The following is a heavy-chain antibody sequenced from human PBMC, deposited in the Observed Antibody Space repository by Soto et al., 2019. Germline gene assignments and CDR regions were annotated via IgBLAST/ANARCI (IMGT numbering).Heavy chain of an antibody. CDR1: GASIGGFY. CDR3: VRDGTKTLRDWFDP. J-gene: IGHJ5*02. CDR2: IYATWTT. V-gene: IGHV4-4*07. Sequence: PSETLSLTCTVSGASIGGFYWSWIRKSAGKGLEWIGRIYATWTTDYNPSLKSRVMMSVDTSKKQFTLKLWSMTAADTAVYYRVRDGTKTLRDWFDPWGQGISVTVSS. D-gene: IGHD1-1*01.